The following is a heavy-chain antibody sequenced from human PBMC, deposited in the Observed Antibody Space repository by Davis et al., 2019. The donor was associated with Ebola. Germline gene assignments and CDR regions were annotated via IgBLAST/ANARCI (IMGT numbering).Heavy chain of an antibody. CDR3: ARDRYYDFWSGNIAGSYYYGMDV. CDR2: IYTSGST. CDR1: GGSISSYY. D-gene: IGHD3-3*01. J-gene: IGHJ6*02. Sequence: PSETLSLTCTVSGGSISSYYWSWIRQPAGKGLEWIGRIYTSGSTNYNPSLKSRVTMSVDTSKNQFSLKLSSVTAADTAVYYCARDRYYDFWSGNIAGSYYYGMDVWGQGTTVTVSS. V-gene: IGHV4-4*07.